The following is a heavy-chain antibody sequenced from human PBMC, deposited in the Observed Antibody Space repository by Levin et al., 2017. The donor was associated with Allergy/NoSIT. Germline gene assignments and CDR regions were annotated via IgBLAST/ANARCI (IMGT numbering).Heavy chain of an antibody. CDR2: IFHSGSA. CDR3: ARQKGFSGYDPTEPFDY. Sequence: SETLSLTCTFSGDSISSYYWSWIRQPPGKGLEWLGYIFHSGSANYNPSLKSRVSISIDTSKNQFSLRLSSVTAADTAVYYCARQKGFSGYDPTEPFDYWGQGTLVTVSS. CDR1: GDSISSYY. V-gene: IGHV4-59*08. D-gene: IGHD5-12*01. J-gene: IGHJ4*02.